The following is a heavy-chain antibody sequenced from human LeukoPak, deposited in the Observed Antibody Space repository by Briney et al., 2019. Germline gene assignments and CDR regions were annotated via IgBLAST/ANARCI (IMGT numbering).Heavy chain of an antibody. CDR2: ISGSADST. CDR3: VKDGPGIVVATTRPSYFDY. D-gene: IGHD2-21*02. CDR1: GFTFSTCA. J-gene: IGHJ4*02. V-gene: IGHV3-23*01. Sequence: GGSLRLSCAASGFTFSTCAMSWVRQAPGKGLEWVSAISGSADSTYYADSVTGRFTISRDNSKNTLFLQMNSLRAEDTAVYFCVKDGPGIVVATTRPSYFDYWGRGTLVTVSS.